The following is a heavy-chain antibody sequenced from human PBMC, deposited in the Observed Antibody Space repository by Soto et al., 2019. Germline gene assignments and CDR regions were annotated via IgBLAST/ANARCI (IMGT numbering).Heavy chain of an antibody. CDR3: AKMEQQLGYYMDV. Sequence: GGSLRLSCAASGFTFSSYAMSWVRQAPGKGLEWVSAISGSGGSTYYADSVKGRFTISRDNSKNTLYLQMNSLRAGDTAVYYCAKMEQQLGYYMDVRGKGTTVTVSS. V-gene: IGHV3-23*01. D-gene: IGHD6-13*01. J-gene: IGHJ6*03. CDR2: ISGSGGST. CDR1: GFTFSSYA.